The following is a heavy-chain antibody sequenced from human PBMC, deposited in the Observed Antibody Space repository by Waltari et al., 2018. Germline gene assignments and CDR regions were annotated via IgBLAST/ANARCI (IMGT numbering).Heavy chain of an antibody. J-gene: IGHJ4*02. D-gene: IGHD6-13*01. CDR2: SYTSGST. Sequence: QVQLQESGPGLVKPSETLSLTCTVPGDSLSSYYRRRIRQPAGKGLEWIGRSYTSGSTNYNPSLKSRVTMSVDTSKNQFSLKLSSVTAADTAVYYCARVSSSSAPEDYWGQGTLVTVSS. CDR3: ARVSSSSAPEDY. CDR1: GDSLSSYY. V-gene: IGHV4-4*07.